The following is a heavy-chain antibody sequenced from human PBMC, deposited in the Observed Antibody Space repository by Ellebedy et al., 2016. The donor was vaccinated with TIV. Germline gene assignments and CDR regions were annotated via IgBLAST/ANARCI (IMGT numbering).Heavy chain of an antibody. Sequence: GGSLRLSCAASGFTFSYYWMSWVRQAPGKGLEWVANINQDGSDKYYVDSLRGRFTISRDNAKNSLYLQMNSLRGEDTAVYYCATDGSYGDYRSPTHAFVMWGQGTLVTVSS. CDR1: GFTFSYYW. J-gene: IGHJ3*02. CDR2: INQDGSDK. D-gene: IGHD3-16*01. V-gene: IGHV3-7*01. CDR3: ATDGSYGDYRSPTHAFVM.